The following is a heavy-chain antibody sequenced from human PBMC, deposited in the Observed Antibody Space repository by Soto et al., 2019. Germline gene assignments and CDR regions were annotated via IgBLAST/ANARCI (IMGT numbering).Heavy chain of an antibody. CDR2: INADGSEK. CDR1: GFTFADYA. D-gene: IGHD3-22*01. J-gene: IGHJ4*02. CDR3: AKAKFYYDSSPYDS. V-gene: IGHV3-43*02. Sequence: VQMVESGGGVVHPGGSLSLSCAVSGFTFADYAVHWVRQSAGKGLEWVSFINADGSEKYYADSVRDRFTISRDNSKDYLYLQMNSLGLEETAMYYCAKAKFYYDSSPYDSWGQGTMVTVSS.